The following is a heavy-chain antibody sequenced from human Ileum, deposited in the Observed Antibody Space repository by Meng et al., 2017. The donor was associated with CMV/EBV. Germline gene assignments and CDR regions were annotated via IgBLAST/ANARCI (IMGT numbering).Heavy chain of an antibody. CDR1: GFTFSRYW. J-gene: IGHJ6*02. CDR3: ARVGVWYGMDV. CDR2: INEDGSER. V-gene: IGHV3-7*01. Sequence: ESLKISCAASGFTFSRYWMAWVRQAPGKGLEWVATINEDGSERQYVDSVKGRFTISGDNAKNSLYLQMNSLRAEDTAVYYCARVGVWYGMDVWGQGTTVTVSS. D-gene: IGHD3-16*01.